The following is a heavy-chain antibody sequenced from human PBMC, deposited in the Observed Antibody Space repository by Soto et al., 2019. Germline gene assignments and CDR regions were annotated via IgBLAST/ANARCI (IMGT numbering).Heavy chain of an antibody. CDR1: GFTFSDYY. CDR2: ISSSGSTI. Sequence: PGGSLRLSCAASGFTFSDYYMSWIRQAPGKGLEWVSYISSSGSTIYYADSVKGRFTISRDNAKNSLYLQMNSLRAEDTAVYYCARSYCSGGSCFSLTDYWGQGTLVTVSS. V-gene: IGHV3-11*01. D-gene: IGHD2-15*01. CDR3: ARSYCSGGSCFSLTDY. J-gene: IGHJ4*02.